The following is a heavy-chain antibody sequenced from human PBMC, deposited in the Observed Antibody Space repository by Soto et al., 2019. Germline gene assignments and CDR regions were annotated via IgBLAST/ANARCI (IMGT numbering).Heavy chain of an antibody. CDR2: ISGSGGST. V-gene: IGHV3-23*01. CDR1: GFTFSSYA. J-gene: IGHJ4*02. Sequence: GGSLRLSCAASGFTFSSYAMSWVRQAPGKGLEWVSAISGSGGSTYYADSVKGRFTISRDNSKNTLYLQMNSLRAEDTAVYYCAKDSGGYDFDPSYFDYWGQGTLVTVSS. D-gene: IGHD5-12*01. CDR3: AKDSGGYDFDPSYFDY.